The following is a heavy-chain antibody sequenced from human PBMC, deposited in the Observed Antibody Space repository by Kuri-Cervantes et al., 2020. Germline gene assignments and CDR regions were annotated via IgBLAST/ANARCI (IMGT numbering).Heavy chain of an antibody. CDR2: IIPIFGTA. CDR1: GGTFSSYA. CDR3: TLNSARPAVDY. Sequence: SVKVSCKASGGTFSSYAISWVRQAPGQGLEWVGGIIPIFGTANYAQKFQGRVTITADESTSTAYMELSSLRSEDTAVYYCTLNSARPAVDYWGQGTLVTVSS. J-gene: IGHJ4*02. D-gene: IGHD2-21*01. V-gene: IGHV1-69*13.